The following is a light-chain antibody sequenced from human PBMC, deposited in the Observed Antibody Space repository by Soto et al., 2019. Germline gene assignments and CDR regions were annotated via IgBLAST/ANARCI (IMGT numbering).Light chain of an antibody. V-gene: IGLV2-23*01. CDR1: SSDVGSYNL. CDR3: CSYAGSSTWV. CDR2: EDS. J-gene: IGLJ3*02. Sequence: QSVLTQPASVSGSPGQSITISCTGTSSDVGSYNLVSWYQKHPGKAPKLMIYEDSKRPSGVSNRVSGSKSGNTASLTISGLQTEDEADYYCCSYAGSSTWVFGGGTKLTVL.